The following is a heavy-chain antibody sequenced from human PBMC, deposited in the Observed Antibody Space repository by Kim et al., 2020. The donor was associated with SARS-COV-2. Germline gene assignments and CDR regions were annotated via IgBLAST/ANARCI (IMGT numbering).Heavy chain of an antibody. V-gene: IGHV1-58*01. J-gene: IGHJ4*02. D-gene: IGHD3-9*01. Sequence: TGKTNYAKKFQARVTITRDMSTSTAYMELSSLRSEDTAVYYCAEGVFWAYWGQGTLVTVSS. CDR2: TGKT. CDR3: AEGVFWAY.